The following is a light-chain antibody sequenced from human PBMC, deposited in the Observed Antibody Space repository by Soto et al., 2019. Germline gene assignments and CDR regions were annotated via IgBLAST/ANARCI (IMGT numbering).Light chain of an antibody. Sequence: DIQMTPSPSTLSASVGDRVSLTCRASQTISDWLAWYQQTPGKAPNLLIYDASSLESGVPSRFSGSGSGTEFTLTISSLQPDDFATYYCQQYNSYSSTFGQGTKVDIK. CDR2: DAS. J-gene: IGKJ1*01. CDR3: QQYNSYSST. V-gene: IGKV1-5*01. CDR1: QTISDW.